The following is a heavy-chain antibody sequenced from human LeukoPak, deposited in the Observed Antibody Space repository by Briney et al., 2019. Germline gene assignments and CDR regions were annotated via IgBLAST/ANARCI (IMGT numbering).Heavy chain of an antibody. CDR1: GYSISSGYY. D-gene: IGHD3-22*01. J-gene: IGHJ4*02. CDR3: ARGGTTREYDSSGYFAY. V-gene: IGHV4-38-2*02. CDR2: IYHSGST. Sequence: SETLSLTCTVSGYSISSGYYWGWIRQPPGKGLEWIGSIYHSGSTYYNPSLKSRVTISVDTSKNQFSLKLSSVTAADTAVYYCARGGTTREYDSSGYFAYWGQGTLVTVSS.